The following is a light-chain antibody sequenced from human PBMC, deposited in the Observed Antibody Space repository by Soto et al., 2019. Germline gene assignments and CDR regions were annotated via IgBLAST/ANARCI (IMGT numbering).Light chain of an antibody. Sequence: LLMQQSQATLSLSPCERAPLACRASQSVGKYLVWYQQKPGQAPRLLIYGASSRATGIPDRFSGSGSGTDFTLTISSLEPEDFAVYYCQQRSNWPLITGGQGTRLETK. J-gene: IGKJ5*01. CDR1: QSVGKY. CDR3: QQRSNWPLIT. CDR2: GAS. V-gene: IGKV3-11*01.